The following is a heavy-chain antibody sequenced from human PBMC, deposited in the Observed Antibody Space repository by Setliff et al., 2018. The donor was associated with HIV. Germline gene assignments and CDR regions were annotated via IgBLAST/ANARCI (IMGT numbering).Heavy chain of an antibody. V-gene: IGHV4-34*01. CDR3: ARVSRYCSGISCYPFSYDYYMDV. Sequence: TSETLSRTCAVYGGSFSGYYWSWIRQPPGTGMEWIGEINHSGSINYNPSLKSRVTISVDTSKNQFSLKLTSVTAADTAVFYCARVSRYCSGISCYPFSYDYYMDVWGKGTTVTVSS. D-gene: IGHD2-15*01. CDR2: INHSGSI. CDR1: GGSFSGYY. J-gene: IGHJ6*03.